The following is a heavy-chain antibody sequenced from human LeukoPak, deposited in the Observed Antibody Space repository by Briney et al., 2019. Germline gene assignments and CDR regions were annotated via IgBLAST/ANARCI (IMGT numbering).Heavy chain of an antibody. Sequence: PGGPLRLSCAASGFTFSDYYMSWIRQAPGKGLEWVSYISSSSSYTNYADSVKGRFTISRDNAKNSLYLQMNSLRAEDTAVYYCARVPTYYYGSGDPYYFDYWGQGTLVTVSS. D-gene: IGHD3-10*01. CDR2: ISSSSSYT. CDR3: ARVPTYYYGSGDPYYFDY. CDR1: GFTFSDYY. V-gene: IGHV3-11*06. J-gene: IGHJ4*02.